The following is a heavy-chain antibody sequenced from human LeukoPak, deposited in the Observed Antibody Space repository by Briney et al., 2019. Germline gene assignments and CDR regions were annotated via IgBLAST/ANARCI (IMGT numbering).Heavy chain of an antibody. CDR2: INPNSGGT. Sequence: GASVKVSCKASGGTFSSYAISWVRQAPGQGLEWMGWINPNSGGTNYAQKFQGRVTMTRDTSISTAYMELSRLRSDDTAVYYCARGYCSSTSCYTNYGMDVWGQGTTVTVSS. J-gene: IGHJ6*02. V-gene: IGHV1-2*02. CDR3: ARGYCSSTSCYTNYGMDV. D-gene: IGHD2-2*02. CDR1: GGTFSSYA.